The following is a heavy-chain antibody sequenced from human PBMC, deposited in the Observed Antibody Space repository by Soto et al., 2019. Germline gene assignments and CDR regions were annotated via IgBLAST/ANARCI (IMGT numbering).Heavy chain of an antibody. D-gene: IGHD3-10*01. J-gene: IGHJ6*02. CDR3: AREEGTVRGALCYYYYGMDV. CDR1: GYTFTGYY. CDR2: INPNSGGT. Sequence: ASVKVSCKASGYTFTGYYMHWVRQAPGQGLEWMGWINPNSGGTNYAQKFQGWVTMTRDTSISTAYMELSRLRSDDTAVYYCAREEGTVRGALCYYYYGMDVWGQGTTVTVSS. V-gene: IGHV1-2*04.